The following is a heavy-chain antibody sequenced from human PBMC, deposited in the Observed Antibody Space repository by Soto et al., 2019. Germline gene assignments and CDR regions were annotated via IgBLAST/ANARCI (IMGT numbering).Heavy chain of an antibody. D-gene: IGHD2-21*01. CDR1: GFTFDDYA. CDR3: VKGRGPYQVKYGMDV. J-gene: IGHJ6*02. Sequence: EVQLVESGGGLVQPGRSLRLSCAASGFTFDDYAMHWVRQRPGKGLEWVPGIDWNSGSVDYAGSLKGRCTIYRDNADKALYLQMRSLRADDTALYSCVKGRGPYQVKYGMDVWGQGTTVTVSS. V-gene: IGHV3-9*01. CDR2: IDWNSGSV.